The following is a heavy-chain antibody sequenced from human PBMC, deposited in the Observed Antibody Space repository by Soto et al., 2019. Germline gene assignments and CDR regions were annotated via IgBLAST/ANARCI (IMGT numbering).Heavy chain of an antibody. V-gene: IGHV4-30-2*01. CDR3: ARELAAAGPGWFDP. Sequence: QLQLQESGSGLVKPSQTLSLTCAVSGGSISSGGYSWSWIRQPPGKGLEWIGYIYHSGSTYYNPSLKSRVPISVDRSKNQFSLKLSSVTAADTAVYYCARELAAAGPGWFDPWGQGTLVTVSS. J-gene: IGHJ5*02. D-gene: IGHD6-13*01. CDR1: GGSISSGGYS. CDR2: IYHSGST.